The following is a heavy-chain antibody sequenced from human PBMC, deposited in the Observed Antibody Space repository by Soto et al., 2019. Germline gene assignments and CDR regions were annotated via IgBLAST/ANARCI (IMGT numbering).Heavy chain of an antibody. J-gene: IGHJ3*02. V-gene: IGHV3-30-3*01. CDR2: ISYDGSNK. CDR1: GFTFSSYA. D-gene: IGHD6-6*01. Sequence: QVQLVESGGGVVQPGRSLRLSCAASGFTFSSYAMHWVRQAPGKGLAWVAVISYDGSNKYYADSVKGRFTISRDNSKNTLYLQMNSLRAEDTAVYYCARDRARYSSSMLDAFDIWGQGTMVTVSS. CDR3: ARDRARYSSSMLDAFDI.